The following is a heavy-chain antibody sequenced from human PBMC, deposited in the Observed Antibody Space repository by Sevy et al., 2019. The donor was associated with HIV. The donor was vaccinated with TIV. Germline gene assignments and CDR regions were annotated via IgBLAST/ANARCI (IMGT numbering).Heavy chain of an antibody. CDR3: VKDVAYDNTYLDY. J-gene: IGHJ4*02. Sequence: GGSLRLSCAVSGFTFTSYAMNWVCQAPGKGLESVSGVSGSGGSTYYADSVKGRFSISRDNSRNTLYLQINSLRAEDTAVYYCVKDVAYDNTYLDYWGQGALVTASS. V-gene: IGHV3-23*01. D-gene: IGHD3-22*01. CDR2: VSGSGGST. CDR1: GFTFTSYA.